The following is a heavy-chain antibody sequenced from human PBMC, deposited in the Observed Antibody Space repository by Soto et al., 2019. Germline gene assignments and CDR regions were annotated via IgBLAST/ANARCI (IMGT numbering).Heavy chain of an antibody. CDR3: ARSYSSGWEFDY. Sequence: GGSLRLSCAASGFTFSSYAMNWVRQAPGKGLEWVSGITGRGDSTSYADSVQGRFTISRDNSKNTLYLQMNNLRVEDTAVYYCARSYSSGWEFDYWGQGTQVTVSS. J-gene: IGHJ4*02. CDR1: GFTFSSYA. V-gene: IGHV3-23*01. CDR2: ITGRGDST. D-gene: IGHD6-19*01.